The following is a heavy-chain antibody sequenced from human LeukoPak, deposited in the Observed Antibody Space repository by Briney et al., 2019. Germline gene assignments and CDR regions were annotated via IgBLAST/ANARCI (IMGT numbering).Heavy chain of an antibody. CDR3: AHRPNRYNKGWDTGYFDH. V-gene: IGHV2-5*02. Sequence: SGPTLVNPTQTLTLTCTFSGFSLTTYGVGVGWIRQPPGKAPEWLGFVYWDDDNRYSPSLRSRVTVTKDTSKNQVVLTMTNMDPVDTATYYCAHRPNRYNKGWDTGYFDHWGQGSLVTVSS. D-gene: IGHD1-14*01. J-gene: IGHJ4*02. CDR1: GFSLTTYGVG. CDR2: VYWDDDN.